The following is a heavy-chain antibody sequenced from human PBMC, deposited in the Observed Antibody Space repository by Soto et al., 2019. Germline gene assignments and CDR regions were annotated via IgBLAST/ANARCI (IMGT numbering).Heavy chain of an antibody. D-gene: IGHD5-18*01. CDR1: GGSISSYY. CDR2: IYYSGST. J-gene: IGHJ4*02. Sequence: SETLSLTCTVSGGSISSYYWSWIRQPPGKGLEWIGYIYYSGSTNYNTSIKSQDTITVDTSKNQITKKQRSMTAADTAVYYCARRYGSCFDYWGQGTLVTVS. CDR3: ARRYGSCFDY. V-gene: IGHV4-59*08.